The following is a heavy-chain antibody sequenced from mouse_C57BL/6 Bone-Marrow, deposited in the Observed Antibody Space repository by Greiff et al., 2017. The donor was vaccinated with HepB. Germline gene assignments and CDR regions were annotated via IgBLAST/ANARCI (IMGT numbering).Heavy chain of an antibody. CDR2: IYPGDGDT. D-gene: IGHD2-12*01. V-gene: IGHV1-82*01. J-gene: IGHJ3*01. Sequence: LVESGPELVKPGASVKISCKASGYAFSSSWMNWVKQRPGKGLEWIGRIYPGDGDTNYNGKFKGKATLTADKSSSTAYMQLSSLTSEDSAVYFCARSSYSPFAYWGQGTLVTVSA. CDR3: ARSSYSPFAY. CDR1: GYAFSSSW.